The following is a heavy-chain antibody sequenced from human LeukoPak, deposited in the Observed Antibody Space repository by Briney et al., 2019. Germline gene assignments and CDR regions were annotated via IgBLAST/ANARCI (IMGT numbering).Heavy chain of an antibody. V-gene: IGHV4-39*01. CDR3: ARRGITYSTSFFDS. D-gene: IGHD6-13*01. CDR1: GGSISGGKDF. J-gene: IGHJ4*02. Sequence: SETLSLTCAVSGGSISGGKDFWGWIRQAPGKGLEWIGSIYYTGSTYYSPSLKSRVTISVDASNSEFSLMVHYVTAADTAMYYCARRGITYSTSFFDSWGQGTLVTVAP. CDR2: IYYTGST.